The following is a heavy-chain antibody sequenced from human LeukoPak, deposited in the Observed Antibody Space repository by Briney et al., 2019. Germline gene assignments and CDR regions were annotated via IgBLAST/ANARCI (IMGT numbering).Heavy chain of an antibody. D-gene: IGHD1-26*01. Sequence: GGSLRLSCVASGFTFSDYTMSWFRQAPGKGLEWISSIRSSSAYIYYADSVKGRFTISRDNAKNSLYLQMNSLRAEDTALYHCARDAEGATNWFDPWGQGTLVTVSS. CDR2: IRSSSAYI. V-gene: IGHV3-21*04. CDR3: ARDAEGATNWFDP. CDR1: GFTFSDYT. J-gene: IGHJ5*02.